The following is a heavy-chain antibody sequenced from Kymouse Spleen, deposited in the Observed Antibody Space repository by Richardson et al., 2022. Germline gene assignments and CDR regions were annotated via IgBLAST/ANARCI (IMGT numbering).Heavy chain of an antibody. CDR3: ARDSSSYYYGMDV. CDR1: GGSISSYY. CDR2: IYYSGST. V-gene: IGHV4-59*01. D-gene: IGHD6-6*01. Sequence: QVQLQESGPGLVKPSETLSLTCTVSGGSISSYYWSWIRQPPGKGLEWIGYIYYSGSTNYNPSLKSRVTISVDTSKNQFSLKLSSVTAADTAVYYCARDSSSYYYGMDVWGQGTTVTVSS. J-gene: IGHJ6*02.